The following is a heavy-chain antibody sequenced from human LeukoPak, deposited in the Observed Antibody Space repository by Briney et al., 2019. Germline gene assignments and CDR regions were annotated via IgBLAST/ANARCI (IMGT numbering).Heavy chain of an antibody. CDR2: FSGGSGSI. J-gene: IGHJ3*02. Sequence: PGGSLRLSCVVSGFTFRSYAMSWVRQAPGKGPEWIAYFSGGSGSIHYADSMKGRITISRDNAKNSLYLQMNSLGVDDTAIYYCARGFPFDIWGQGTMVTVS. D-gene: IGHD2-21*01. V-gene: IGHV3-48*01. CDR1: GFTFRSYA. CDR3: ARGFPFDI.